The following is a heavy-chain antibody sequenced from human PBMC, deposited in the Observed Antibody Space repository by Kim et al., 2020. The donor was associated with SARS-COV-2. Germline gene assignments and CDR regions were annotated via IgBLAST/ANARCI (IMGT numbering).Heavy chain of an antibody. J-gene: IGHJ4*02. D-gene: IGHD3-10*01. V-gene: IGHV4-31*02. CDR3: ARDRGDGTNVGLFDY. Sequence: PSLTSRLTITVDTSKDQFALKVNSVTAADTAVYYCARDRGDGTNVGLFDYWGQGTLVTVSS.